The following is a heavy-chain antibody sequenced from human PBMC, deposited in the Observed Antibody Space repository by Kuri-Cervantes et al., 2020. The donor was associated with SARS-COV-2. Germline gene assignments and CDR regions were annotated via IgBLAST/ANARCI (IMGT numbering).Heavy chain of an antibody. CDR2: ISGSGGST. Sequence: GGSLRLSCAASGFTLSSYAMSWVRQAPGKGLEWVSAISGSGGSTYYADSVKGRFTISRDNSKNTLYLQMNSLRAEDTAVYYCAKDRGYSYGYGYFDYWGQGTLVTVSS. V-gene: IGHV3-23*01. D-gene: IGHD5-18*01. CDR1: GFTLSSYA. J-gene: IGHJ4*02. CDR3: AKDRGYSYGYGYFDY.